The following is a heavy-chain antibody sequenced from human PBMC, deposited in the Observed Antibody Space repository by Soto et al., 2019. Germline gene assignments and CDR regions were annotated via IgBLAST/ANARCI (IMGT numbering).Heavy chain of an antibody. Sequence: XSVKVCFTASGYTFTNYYMHLVRQAPGQGLECMGIINPSGGSTSYAQKFQGRVTMTRDTSTSTVYMELSSLRSEDTAVYYCARGSLIVVVIRPTLDDWGQGTLVTVSS. D-gene: IGHD3-22*01. CDR2: INPSGGST. V-gene: IGHV1-46*01. CDR1: GYTFTNYY. J-gene: IGHJ4*02. CDR3: ARGSLIVVVIRPTLDD.